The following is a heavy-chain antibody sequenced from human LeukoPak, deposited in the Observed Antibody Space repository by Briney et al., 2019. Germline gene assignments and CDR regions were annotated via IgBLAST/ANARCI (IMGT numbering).Heavy chain of an antibody. V-gene: IGHV3-23*01. CDR3: ARGTLNIPGEHGAFDY. CDR1: GFTVSSNY. J-gene: IGHJ4*02. D-gene: IGHD1-14*01. Sequence: GGSLRLSCAASGFTVSSNYMSWVRQAPGKGLEWVSAISGSGGSTYYADSVKGRFTISRDNSKNTLYLQMNSLRAEDTAVYYCARGTLNIPGEHGAFDYWGQGTLVTVSS. CDR2: ISGSGGST.